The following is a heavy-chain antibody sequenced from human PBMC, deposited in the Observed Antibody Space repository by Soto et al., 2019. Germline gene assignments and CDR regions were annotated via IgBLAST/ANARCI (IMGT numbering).Heavy chain of an antibody. J-gene: IGHJ4*02. Sequence: GASVKVSCKASGYTFTSLDINWMRQATGQGPEWMGWMSPRNGNTGYAQKFQGRVTMTRDTSISTAYMELSSLRSEDTAVYYCARGIDAGVDFWGQGTLVTVSS. CDR1: GYTFTSLD. CDR3: ARGIDAGVDF. CDR2: MSPRNGNT. D-gene: IGHD1-26*01. V-gene: IGHV1-8*01.